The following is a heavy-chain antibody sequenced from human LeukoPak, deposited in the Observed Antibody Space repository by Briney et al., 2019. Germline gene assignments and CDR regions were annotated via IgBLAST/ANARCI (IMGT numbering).Heavy chain of an antibody. CDR2: IIPIFGTA. J-gene: IGHJ4*02. CDR3: ARSPSYCSGGSCYSDHFDY. CDR1: GGTFSRYA. D-gene: IGHD2-15*01. Sequence: SVKVSCKASGGTFSRYAISWVRQAPGQGLAWMGGIIPIFGTANYAQKFQGRVTIIADESTSTAYMELSSLRSEDTAVYYCARSPSYCSGGSCYSDHFDYWGQGTLVTVSS. V-gene: IGHV1-69*01.